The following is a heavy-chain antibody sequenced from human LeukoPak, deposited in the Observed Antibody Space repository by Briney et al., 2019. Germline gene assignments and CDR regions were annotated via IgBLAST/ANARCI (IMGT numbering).Heavy chain of an antibody. CDR1: GYTFTSYG. CDR2: ISAYNGNT. CDR3: ARPYYYDSSGFGAFDI. Sequence: ASVKVSCKASGYTFTSYGISWVRQAPGQGLEWMGWISAYNGNTNYAQKLQGRVTMTTDTSTSTAYMELSSLRSEDTAVYYCARPYYYDSSGFGAFDIWGQGTMVTVSS. V-gene: IGHV1-18*01. D-gene: IGHD3-22*01. J-gene: IGHJ3*02.